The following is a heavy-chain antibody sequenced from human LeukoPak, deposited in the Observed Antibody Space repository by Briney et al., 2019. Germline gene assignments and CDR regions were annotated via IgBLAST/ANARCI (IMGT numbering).Heavy chain of an antibody. Sequence: PGGSLRLSCAASGFTFSSYWMSWVRQAPGKGLEWVANIKQDGSNKYYADSVKGRFTISRDNSKNTLYLQMNSLRAEDTAVYYCAKGRGYSYGYACDYWGQGTLVAVSS. CDR2: IKQDGSNK. CDR1: GFTFSSYW. CDR3: AKGRGYSYGYACDY. V-gene: IGHV3-7*01. J-gene: IGHJ4*02. D-gene: IGHD5-18*01.